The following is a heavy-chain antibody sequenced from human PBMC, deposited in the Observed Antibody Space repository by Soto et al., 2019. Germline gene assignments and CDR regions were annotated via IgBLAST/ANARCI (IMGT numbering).Heavy chain of an antibody. D-gene: IGHD2-8*01. CDR3: ARDAVDCTIGVCYTAYYYGMDV. Sequence: GASVKVSCKASGYTFTGYYMHWVRQAPGQGLEWMGWINPNSGGTNYAQKFQGRVTMTRDTSISTAYMELSRLRSDDTAVYYCARDAVDCTIGVCYTAYYYGMDVWGQGTTVTVSS. J-gene: IGHJ6*02. V-gene: IGHV1-2*02. CDR1: GYTFTGYY. CDR2: INPNSGGT.